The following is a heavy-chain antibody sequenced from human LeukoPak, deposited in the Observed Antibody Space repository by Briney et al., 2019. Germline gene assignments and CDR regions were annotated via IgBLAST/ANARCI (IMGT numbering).Heavy chain of an antibody. CDR1: GFTFSSYE. D-gene: IGHD3-16*01. J-gene: IGHJ4*02. CDR2: ISSSSSTI. CDR3: ARYAFIGGFDY. V-gene: IGHV3-48*03. Sequence: GGSLRLSCAASGFTFSSYEMNWVRQAPGKGLEWVSYISSSSSTIYYAASVKGRFTISRDNAKNSLYLQMNSLRAEDTAVYYCARYAFIGGFDYWGQGTLVTVSS.